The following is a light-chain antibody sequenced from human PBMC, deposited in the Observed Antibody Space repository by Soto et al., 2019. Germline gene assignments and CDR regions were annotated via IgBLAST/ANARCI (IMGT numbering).Light chain of an antibody. CDR1: SGSVSTSYY. CDR2: STN. Sequence: QTVVTQEPSFSVSPGGTVTLTCGLSSGSVSTSYYPSWYQQTPGQAPRTLIYSTNTRSSVVPDRFSGSILGNKAALTIKGAQADDESDYYCVLYMGSGTWVFGGGTKLTVL. J-gene: IGLJ3*02. CDR3: VLYMGSGTWV. V-gene: IGLV8-61*01.